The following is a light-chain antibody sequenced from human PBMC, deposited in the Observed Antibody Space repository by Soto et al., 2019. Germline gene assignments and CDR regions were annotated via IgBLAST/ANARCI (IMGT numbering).Light chain of an antibody. Sequence: IVLTQSPGTLSLSPGERATLSCRATQTVTNDYLAWYQQKDGQAPRLLIYDASTRATGVPDRFSGSASETDFSLTINRLEPEDFAVYFCQQYGSSPITFGQGTRLEIK. CDR2: DAS. V-gene: IGKV3-20*01. CDR3: QQYGSSPIT. J-gene: IGKJ5*01. CDR1: QTVTNDY.